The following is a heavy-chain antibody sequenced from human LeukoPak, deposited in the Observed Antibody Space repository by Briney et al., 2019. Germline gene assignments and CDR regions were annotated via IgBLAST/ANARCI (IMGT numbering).Heavy chain of an antibody. V-gene: IGHV4-39*07. D-gene: IGHD6-13*01. J-gene: IGHJ6*02. CDR2: INHSGST. CDR1: GGSISSGDYY. Sequence: PSETLSLTCTVSGGSISSGDYYRSWIRQPPGKGLEWIGEINHSGSTNYNPSLKSRVTISVDTSKNQFSLKLSSVTAADAAVYYCARAIAAQYYYYGMDVWGQGTTVTVSS. CDR3: ARAIAAQYYYYGMDV.